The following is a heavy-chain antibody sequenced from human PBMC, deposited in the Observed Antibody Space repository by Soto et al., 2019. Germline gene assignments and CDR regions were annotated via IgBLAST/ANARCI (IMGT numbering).Heavy chain of an antibody. CDR2: IYSGGRT. J-gene: IGHJ3*02. CDR3: ARDCRSLDAFDI. Sequence: XSLRLSYAASEFTVISNYIRWVRQAPEKGLEGVSVIYSGGRTYYADSVKGRFTISRDNSKNTLYLQMNSPRAVDTAVYYCARDCRSLDAFDIWGQGTMVTVSS. D-gene: IGHD3-16*02. CDR1: EFTVISNY. V-gene: IGHV3-66*01.